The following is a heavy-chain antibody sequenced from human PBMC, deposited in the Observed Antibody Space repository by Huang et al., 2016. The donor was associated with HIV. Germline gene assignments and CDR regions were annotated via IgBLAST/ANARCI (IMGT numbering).Heavy chain of an antibody. J-gene: IGHJ4*02. D-gene: IGHD6-13*01. CDR3: VHRLRYGKWYVDY. CDR2: IYWDNEE. V-gene: IGHV2-5*02. Sequence: QITLKESGPTLVKPTQPLTLTCSFSGFSLTSSGVGGGWIRQPPGKALEWLVLIYWDNEERFSPSLKTRLTITKDTPKNEVVLTMTNMDPVDTATYYCVHRLRYGKWYVDYWGQGVLVTVSS. CDR1: GFSLTSSGVG.